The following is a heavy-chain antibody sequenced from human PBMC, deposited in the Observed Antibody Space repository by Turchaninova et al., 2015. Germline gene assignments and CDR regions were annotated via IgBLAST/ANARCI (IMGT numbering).Heavy chain of an antibody. V-gene: IGHV1-46*01. CDR1: GYTFTSYY. Sequence: QVQLVQSGAEVKKPGASVQVSCKASGYTFTSYYIPWVQQDPGQGLEGMAIINSNDGTTTYAQKFQGRITVTRHTSTSTIYMELSSLRSEDTAVYYCGRDGGHYGDSTWGLGTLVTVSS. J-gene: IGHJ1*01. D-gene: IGHD4-17*01. CDR2: INSNDGTT. CDR3: GRDGGHYGDST.